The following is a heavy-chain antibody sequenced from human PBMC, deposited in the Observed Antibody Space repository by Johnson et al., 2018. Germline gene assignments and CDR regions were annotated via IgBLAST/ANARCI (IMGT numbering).Heavy chain of an antibody. CDR2: TSFDGRNN. J-gene: IGHJ6*03. Sequence: QAPDKRLEWVASTSFDGRNNYYADSVKGRFTISRDNSKDTLYLQMNSLRTEDTAVYYCAKYTNYYYYMDVWGKGTTVTVSS. CDR3: AKYTNYYYYMDV. V-gene: IGHV3-30*18. D-gene: IGHD1-14*01.